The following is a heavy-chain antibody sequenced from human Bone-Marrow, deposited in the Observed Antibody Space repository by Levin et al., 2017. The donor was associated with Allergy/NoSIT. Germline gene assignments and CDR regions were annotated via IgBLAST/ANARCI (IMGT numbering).Heavy chain of an antibody. D-gene: IGHD6-25*01. Sequence: PGGSLRLSCAASGFTFSDYYMSWIRQAPGKGLEWISYISSTSSETNYADSVKGRFTISRDNAKNSLFLQMNSLRAEDTAIYYCARDRTAASGAFFYYAFDVWGQGTTVAVSS. J-gene: IGHJ6*02. V-gene: IGHV3-11*05. CDR1: GFTFSDYY. CDR2: ISSTSSET. CDR3: ARDRTAASGAFFYYAFDV.